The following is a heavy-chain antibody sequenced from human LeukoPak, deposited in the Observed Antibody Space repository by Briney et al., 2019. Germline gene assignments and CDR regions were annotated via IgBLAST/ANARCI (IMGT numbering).Heavy chain of an antibody. D-gene: IGHD5-12*01. CDR1: GYNFARYH. CDR3: AREFRDSGYDYSQGAYYYYYYMDV. Sequence: ASVKVSCKASGYNFARYHVYWLRQVPGQGLECMGRIIPSLDTSDYVQKFQGRVTMTRDMSTSTVYMELSSLRSEDTAVYYCAREFRDSGYDYSQGAYYYYYYMDVWGKGTTVTVSS. CDR2: IIPSLDTS. V-gene: IGHV1-46*01. J-gene: IGHJ6*03.